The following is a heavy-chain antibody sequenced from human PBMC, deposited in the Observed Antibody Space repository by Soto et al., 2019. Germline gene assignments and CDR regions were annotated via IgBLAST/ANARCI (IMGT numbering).Heavy chain of an antibody. CDR2: INPSGGSA. V-gene: IGHV1-46*01. J-gene: IGHJ4*02. CDR1: GYTFTSYY. Sequence: QVQLVQSGAEVKKPGASVKVSCKASGYTFTSYYMHWVRRAPGQGLEWLGIINPSGGSASYAQKFQGRVTMTRDTSTSTVYMELTSLRSEDTAVYYCATRPLRDYYDSSGYYIFDYWGQGTLVTVSS. CDR3: ATRPLRDYYDSSGYYIFDY. D-gene: IGHD3-22*01.